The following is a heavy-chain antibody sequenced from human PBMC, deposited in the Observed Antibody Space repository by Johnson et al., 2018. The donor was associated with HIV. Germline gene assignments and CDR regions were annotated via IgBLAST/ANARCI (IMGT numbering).Heavy chain of an antibody. CDR2: INWNGGST. D-gene: IGHD4-11*01. CDR1: GFTFSSYA. Sequence: QVQLVESGGGVVQPGRSLRLSCAASGFTFSSYAMHWVRQAPGRGLEWVSGINWNGGSTYYADSVKGRFTISRDTSKKSVFLQMNNLRPEDTAVYYCAKETRDSRSAFDVWGQGTLVTVSS. V-gene: IGHV3-NL1*01. J-gene: IGHJ3*01. CDR3: AKETRDSRSAFDV.